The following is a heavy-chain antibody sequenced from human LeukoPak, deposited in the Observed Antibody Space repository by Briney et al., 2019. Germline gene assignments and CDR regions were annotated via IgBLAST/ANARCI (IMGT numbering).Heavy chain of an antibody. J-gene: IGHJ4*02. CDR2: INPSGGST. CDR3: ARGREVVITSFHFDY. Sequence: ASVKVSCKASGGTFSTLAFGWVRQAPGQGLEWMGIINPSGGSTSYAQKFQGRVTMTRDTSTSTVYMELSSLRSEDTAVYYCARGREVVITSFHFDYWGQGTLVTVSS. D-gene: IGHD3-22*01. CDR1: GGTFSTLA. V-gene: IGHV1-46*01.